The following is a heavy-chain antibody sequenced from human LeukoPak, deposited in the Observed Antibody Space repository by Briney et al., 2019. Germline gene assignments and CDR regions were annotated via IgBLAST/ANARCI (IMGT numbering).Heavy chain of an antibody. D-gene: IGHD3-10*01. CDR2: ISWNSGSI. J-gene: IGHJ3*02. CDR1: GFTFDDYA. V-gene: IGHV3-9*01. CDR3: AKDQRTMLREVSGGFDM. Sequence: GGSLRLSCAASGFTFDDYAMHWVRQAPGKGLEWVSGISWNSGSIVYADSVKGRFTISRDNAKNSLYLQMNSLRPEDTALYYCAKDQRTMLREVSGGFDMWGQGTKVTVSS.